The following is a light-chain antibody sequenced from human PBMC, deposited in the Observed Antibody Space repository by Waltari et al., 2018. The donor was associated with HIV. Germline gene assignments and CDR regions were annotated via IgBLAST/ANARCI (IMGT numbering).Light chain of an antibody. Sequence: QSITISCTGTNSDIGSYDLVSWYPQHPGDAPKLIIYEVSYRPSGVSDRFSGSKSINAASLTISGLQADDEADYYCCSYTSAATWVFGGGTKVTVL. J-gene: IGLJ3*02. CDR2: EVS. CDR3: CSYTSAATWV. V-gene: IGLV2-14*01. CDR1: NSDIGSYDL.